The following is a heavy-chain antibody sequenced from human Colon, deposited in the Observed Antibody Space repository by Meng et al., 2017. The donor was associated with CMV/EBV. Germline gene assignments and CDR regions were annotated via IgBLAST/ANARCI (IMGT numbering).Heavy chain of an antibody. CDR2: IKPDGTEK. J-gene: IGHJ3*01. V-gene: IGHV3-7*01. Sequence: GESLKISCAASGFTFSASWMTWVRQNPGQGLEWVANIKPDGTEKNYVDSVKGRFTIFRDNAKNSLYLQMSTLRAEDTVVYYCVKAWRMGGPLSAFDVWGQGTMVTVSS. CDR1: GFTFSASW. CDR3: VKAWRMGGPLSAFDV. D-gene: IGHD1-26*01.